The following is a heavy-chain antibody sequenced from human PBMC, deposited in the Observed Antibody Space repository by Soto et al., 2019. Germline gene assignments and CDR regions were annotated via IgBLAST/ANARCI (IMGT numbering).Heavy chain of an antibody. D-gene: IGHD3-3*01. V-gene: IGHV3-53*02. J-gene: IGHJ6*02. CDR3: ASGFLEWLLPPYYYGMDV. CDR2: IYSGGST. Sequence: EVQLVETGGGLIQPGGSLRLSCAASGFTVSSNYMSWVRQAPGKGLEWVSVIYSGGSTYYADSVKGRFTISRDNSKNTLYLQMNSLRAEDTAVYYCASGFLEWLLPPYYYGMDVWGQGTTVTVSS. CDR1: GFTVSSNY.